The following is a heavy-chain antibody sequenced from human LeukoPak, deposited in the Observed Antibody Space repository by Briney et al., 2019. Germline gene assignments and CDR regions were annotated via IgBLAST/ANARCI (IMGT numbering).Heavy chain of an antibody. V-gene: IGHV3-7*03. CDR1: GFNFKTYW. D-gene: IGHD2-2*01. Sequence: GGSLRLSCAASGFNFKTYWMSWVRQVPRQGLEWVANIKEDGSKKYYADSVTGRFTISRDNTRNSLFLQMNSLRAEDTALYYCGKSDCSSTRCLTVADWGQGTLVTVSS. CDR2: IKEDGSKK. CDR3: GKSDCSSTRCLTVAD. J-gene: IGHJ4*02.